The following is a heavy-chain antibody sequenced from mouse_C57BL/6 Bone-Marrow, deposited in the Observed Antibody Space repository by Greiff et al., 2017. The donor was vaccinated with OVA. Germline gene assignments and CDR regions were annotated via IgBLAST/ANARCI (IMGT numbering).Heavy chain of an antibody. V-gene: IGHV5-15*01. CDR3: GRNLAPGGLAY. Sequence: EVQLVESGGGLVQPGGSLKLSCAASGFTFSDYGMAWVRQAPGKGPEWVAYISNLGYSIYSADTVTGRFTISRDNAKNTLYLEMSSLRSEDTAMDYWGRNLAPGGLAYWGQGTLVTVSA. CDR1: GFTFSDYG. J-gene: IGHJ3*01. CDR2: ISNLGYSI.